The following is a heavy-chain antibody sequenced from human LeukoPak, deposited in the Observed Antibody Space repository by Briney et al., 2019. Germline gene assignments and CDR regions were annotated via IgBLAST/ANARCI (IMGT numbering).Heavy chain of an antibody. V-gene: IGHV1-3*01. D-gene: IGHD3-22*01. J-gene: IGHJ5*02. CDR2: INAGNGNT. Sequence: ASVKVSCKASGYTFTSYAMHWVRQATRQRLEWMGWINAGNGNTKYSQKFQGRVTITRDTSASTAYMELSSLRSEDTAVYYCARDYYDSSGYYDNWFDPWGQGTLVAVSS. CDR3: ARDYYDSSGYYDNWFDP. CDR1: GYTFTSYA.